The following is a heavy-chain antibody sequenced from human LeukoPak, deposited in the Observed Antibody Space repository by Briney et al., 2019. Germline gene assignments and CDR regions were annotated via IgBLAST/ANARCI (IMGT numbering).Heavy chain of an antibody. D-gene: IGHD3-16*01. Sequence: SGTLSLTCAVSGGSISSSNWWSWVRQPPGKGLEWIGEIYHSGGTNYNPSLKSRVTISVDKSKNQFSLKLSSVTAADTAVYYCARRGISMRLGGMDVWGKGTTVTVSS. V-gene: IGHV4-4*02. CDR1: GGSISSSNW. J-gene: IGHJ6*04. CDR2: IYHSGGT. CDR3: ARRGISMRLGGMDV.